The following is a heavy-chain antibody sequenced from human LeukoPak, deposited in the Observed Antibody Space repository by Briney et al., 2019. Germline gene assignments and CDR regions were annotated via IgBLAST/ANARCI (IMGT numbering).Heavy chain of an antibody. V-gene: IGHV1-69*06. J-gene: IGHJ5*02. CDR3: ATYYPTWFDP. CDR1: GGTFSSYA. D-gene: IGHD1-26*01. Sequence: ASVKVSCKASGGTFSSYAISWVRQAPGQGLEWMGGIIPIFGTANYAQKFQGRVTMTEDTSTDTAYMELSSLRSEDTAVYYCATYYPTWFDPWGQGTLVTVSS. CDR2: IIPIFGTA.